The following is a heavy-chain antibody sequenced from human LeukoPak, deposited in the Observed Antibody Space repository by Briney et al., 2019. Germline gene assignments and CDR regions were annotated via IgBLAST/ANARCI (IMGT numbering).Heavy chain of an antibody. V-gene: IGHV4-34*01. CDR3: ARAVGRDSRRGVGY. J-gene: IGHJ4*02. CDR2: INHSGST. Sequence: SETLSLTCAVYGGSFSGYYWSWIRQPPGKGLEWIGEINHSGSTNYNPSLKSRVTISVDTSKNQFSLKLSSLRSEDTAVYYCARAVGRDSRRGVGYWGQGTLVTVSS. D-gene: IGHD3-10*01. CDR1: GGSFSGYY.